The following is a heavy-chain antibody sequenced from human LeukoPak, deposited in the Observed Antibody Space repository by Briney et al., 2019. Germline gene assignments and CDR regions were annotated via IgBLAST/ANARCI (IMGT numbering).Heavy chain of an antibody. CDR3: ARAGSSTSQCCWYGMDV. J-gene: IGHJ6*02. Sequence: GGSLRLSCGASGFIFSNYWMSWVRQAPGKGLEWVSYISSSGSTIYYADSVKGRFTISRDNSKNSLYLQMNSLRAEDTAVYYCARAGSSTSQCCWYGMDVWGQGTTVTVSS. D-gene: IGHD2-2*01. CDR1: GFIFSNYW. CDR2: ISSSGSTI. V-gene: IGHV3-11*01.